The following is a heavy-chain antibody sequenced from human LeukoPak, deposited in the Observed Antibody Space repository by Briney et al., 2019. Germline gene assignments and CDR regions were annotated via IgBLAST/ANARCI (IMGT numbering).Heavy chain of an antibody. J-gene: IGHJ3*01. CDR2: ISSSGSTI. CDR1: GFTFSSYE. D-gene: IGHD3-16*01. Sequence: PGGSLRLSCAASGFTFSSYEMNWVRQAPGKGLEWVSYISSSGSTIYYADSVKGRFTISRDNAKNSLCLQMNSLRAEDTAVYYCAREDYDYVWGRSDWGQGTMVTVSS. CDR3: AREDYDYVWGRSD. V-gene: IGHV3-48*03.